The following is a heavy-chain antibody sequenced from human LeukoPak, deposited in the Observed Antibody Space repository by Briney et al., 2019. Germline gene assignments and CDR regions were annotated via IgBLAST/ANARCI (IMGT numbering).Heavy chain of an antibody. CDR2: IRTKAYGGTT. D-gene: IGHD5-12*01. CDR3: TGDRAPPYSGYDLGGY. J-gene: IGHJ4*02. V-gene: IGHV3-49*01. CDR1: GFTFGDYA. Sequence: PGRSLRLSCTASGFTFGDYAMSWFRQAPGKGLEWVSFIRTKAYGGTTEYAASVKGRFTISRDGSKSIAYLQMNSLKTEDTAVYYCTGDRAPPYSGYDLGGYWGQGTLVTVSS.